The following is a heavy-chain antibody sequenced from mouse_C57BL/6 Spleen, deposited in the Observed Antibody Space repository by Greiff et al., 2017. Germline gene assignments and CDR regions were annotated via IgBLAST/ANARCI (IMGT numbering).Heavy chain of an antibody. CDR1: GYAFSSYW. CDR2: IYPGDGDT. V-gene: IGHV1-80*01. CDR3: ASTVVAHYAMDY. D-gene: IGHD1-1*01. Sequence: VQLQESGAALVKPGASVKISCKASGYAFSSYWMNWVKQRPGKGLEWIGQIYPGDGDTNYNGKFKGKATLTADKSSSTAYMQLSSLTSEDSAVYFCASTVVAHYAMDYWGQGTSVTVSS. J-gene: IGHJ4*01.